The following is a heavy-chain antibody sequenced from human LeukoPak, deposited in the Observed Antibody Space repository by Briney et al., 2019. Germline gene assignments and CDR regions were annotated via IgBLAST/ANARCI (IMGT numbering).Heavy chain of an antibody. V-gene: IGHV4-38-2*02. D-gene: IGHD2/OR15-2a*01. CDR2: VSQSGGT. CDR1: GYSISSVHF. Sequence: SETLSLTCSVSGYSISSVHFWGWVRQPPVKGLEWIGSVSQSGGTYYNPSLQSRVTVSLDTSKNQFSLKLTSVTAADTAAYYCARSSAFLREGFDYWGQGTLVTVSS. CDR3: ARSSAFLREGFDY. J-gene: IGHJ4*02.